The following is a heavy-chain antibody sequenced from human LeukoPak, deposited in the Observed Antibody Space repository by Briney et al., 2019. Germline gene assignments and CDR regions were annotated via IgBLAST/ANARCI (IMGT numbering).Heavy chain of an antibody. V-gene: IGHV3-30*18. Sequence: GGSLRLSCAASGFTFSSYGMHWVRQAPGKGLEWVAVISYDGSTKYYADSVKGRFTISRDNSKNTLYLQMNSLRAEDTAVYYCAKRSTYYDFWSGIDYWGQGTLVTVSS. D-gene: IGHD3-3*01. CDR1: GFTFSSYG. CDR3: AKRSTYYDFWSGIDY. CDR2: ISYDGSTK. J-gene: IGHJ4*02.